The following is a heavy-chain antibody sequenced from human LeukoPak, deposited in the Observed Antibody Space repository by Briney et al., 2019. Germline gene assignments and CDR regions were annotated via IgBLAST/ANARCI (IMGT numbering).Heavy chain of an antibody. CDR3: ARDDYSNYYYYYMDV. CDR1: GFTFSDYY. Sequence: PGGSLRLSCAASGFTFSDYYMSWIRQAPGKGLEWVSGINWNGGSTGYADSVKGRFTISRDNAKNSLYLQMNSLRAEDTALYYCARDDYSNYYYYYMDVWGKGTTVTVSS. D-gene: IGHD4-11*01. J-gene: IGHJ6*03. CDR2: INWNGGST. V-gene: IGHV3-20*04.